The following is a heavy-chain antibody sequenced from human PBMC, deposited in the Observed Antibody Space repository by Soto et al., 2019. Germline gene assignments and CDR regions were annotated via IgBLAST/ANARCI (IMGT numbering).Heavy chain of an antibody. Sequence: GGSLRLSCAASGFTFSSYAMSWVRQAPGKGLEWVSAISGSGGSTYYADSVKGRFTISRDNSKNTLYLQMNSLRAEDTAVYYCAKAPKTYPLKTYYDFTYYFDYWGQGTLVTVSS. CDR2: ISGSGGST. J-gene: IGHJ4*02. CDR3: AKAPKTYPLKTYYDFTYYFDY. CDR1: GFTFSSYA. V-gene: IGHV3-23*01. D-gene: IGHD3-3*01.